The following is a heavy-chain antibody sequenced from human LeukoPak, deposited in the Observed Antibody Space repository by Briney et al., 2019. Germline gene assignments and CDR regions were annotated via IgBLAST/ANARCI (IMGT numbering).Heavy chain of an antibody. CDR2: ISGSGGST. CDR3: AKDSYPYSGSYGVCFDY. J-gene: IGHJ4*02. Sequence: PGGSLRLSCAASGFTFSSYAMSWVRQAPGKGLEWVSAISGSGGSTYYADSVKGRFTISRDNSKNTLYLQMNSLRAEDTAVYYCAKDSYPYSGSYGVCFDYWGQGTPVTVSS. D-gene: IGHD1-26*01. V-gene: IGHV3-23*01. CDR1: GFTFSSYA.